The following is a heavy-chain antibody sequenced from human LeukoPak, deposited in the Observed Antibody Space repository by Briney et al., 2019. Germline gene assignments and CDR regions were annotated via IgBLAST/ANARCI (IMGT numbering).Heavy chain of an antibody. V-gene: IGHV4-39*07. CDR2: IYYSGST. CDR3: ARAPEELDY. CDR1: GGSISSSSYY. Sequence: SETLSLTCTVSGGSISSSSYYWGWIRQPPGKGLEWIGSIYYSGSTYYNPSLKSRVTISVDTSKNQFSLKLSSVTAADTAVYYCARAPEELDYWGQGTLVTVSS. J-gene: IGHJ4*02. D-gene: IGHD1-7*01.